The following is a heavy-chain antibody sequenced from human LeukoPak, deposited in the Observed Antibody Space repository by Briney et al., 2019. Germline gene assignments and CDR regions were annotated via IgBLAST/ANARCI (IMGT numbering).Heavy chain of an antibody. J-gene: IGHJ4*02. CDR3: AREGRASSYDY. CDR1: GGSISSYC. CDR2: IYYSGST. D-gene: IGHD6-13*01. Sequence: SETLSLTCTVSGGSISSYCWSWIRQPPGKGLEWIGYIYYSGSTNYNPSLKSRVTISVDTSKNQFSLKLSSVTAADTAVYYCAREGRASSYDYWGQGTLVTVSS. V-gene: IGHV4-59*01.